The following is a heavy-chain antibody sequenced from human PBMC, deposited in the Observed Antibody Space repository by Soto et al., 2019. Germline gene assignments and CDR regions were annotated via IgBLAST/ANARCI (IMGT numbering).Heavy chain of an antibody. CDR2: IYWDDYK. Sequence: SGPTLVNPTQTLTLTCTFSGFSLSTSGVGVGWIRQPPGKALGWLAVIYWDDYKRYSPSLKSRVTITKDTSKNQVVLTMTNMDPMDTATYHCVKNSYYGSGTLDYWGQGTQVTVSS. CDR3: VKNSYYGSGTLDY. V-gene: IGHV2-5*02. CDR1: GFSLSTSGVG. J-gene: IGHJ4*02. D-gene: IGHD3-10*01.